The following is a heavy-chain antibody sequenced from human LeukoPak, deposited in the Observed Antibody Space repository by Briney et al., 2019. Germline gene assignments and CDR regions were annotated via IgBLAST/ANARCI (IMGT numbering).Heavy chain of an antibody. CDR2: ISSSGSTI. D-gene: IGHD3-10*01. CDR3: ASGPPGFGELNDI. Sequence: PGGSLRLSCAASGFTFSDYYMSWIRQAPGKGLEWVSYISSSGSTIYYADSVKGRFTISRDNFKNTLYLQMNSLRAEDTAVYYCASGPPGFGELNDIWGQGTMVTVSS. J-gene: IGHJ3*02. CDR1: GFTFSDYY. V-gene: IGHV3-11*04.